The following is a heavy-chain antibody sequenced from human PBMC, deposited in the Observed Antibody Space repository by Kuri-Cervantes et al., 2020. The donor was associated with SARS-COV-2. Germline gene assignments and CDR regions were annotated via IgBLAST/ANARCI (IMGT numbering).Heavy chain of an antibody. CDR3: ARAGYSSSSRNYFDY. J-gene: IGHJ4*02. CDR2: IYSGGST. V-gene: IGHV3-53*01. D-gene: IGHD6-13*01. Sequence: GGSLRLTCAASGFTFSSYAMSWVRQAPGKGLEWVSVIYSGGSTYYADSVKGRFTISRDNSKNTPYLQMNSLRAEDTAVYYCARAGYSSSSRNYFDYWGQGTLVTVSS. CDR1: GFTFSSYA.